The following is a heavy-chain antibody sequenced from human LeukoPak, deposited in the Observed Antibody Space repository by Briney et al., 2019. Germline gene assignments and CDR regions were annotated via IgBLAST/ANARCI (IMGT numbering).Heavy chain of an antibody. CDR3: ARAVAATSRFDP. D-gene: IGHD2-15*01. Sequence: ASVKVSCKTSGGTFSSYAISWVRQAPGQGLEWMGGIIPIFGTANYAQKFQGRVTITADESTSTAYMELSSLRSEDTAVYYCARAVAATSRFDPWGQGTLVTVSS. J-gene: IGHJ5*02. CDR1: GGTFSSYA. V-gene: IGHV1-69*13. CDR2: IIPIFGTA.